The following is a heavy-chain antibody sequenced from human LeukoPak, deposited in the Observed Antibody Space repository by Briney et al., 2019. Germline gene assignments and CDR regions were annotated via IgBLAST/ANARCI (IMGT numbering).Heavy chain of an antibody. Sequence: NPSETLSLTCAVYGGSFSGYYWSWIRQPPGKGLEWIGEINHSGSTNYNPSLKSRVTISVDTSKNQFSLKLSSVTAADTAVYYCARGFNPKQQQLVPYYYYMDVWGKGTTVTVSS. J-gene: IGHJ6*03. V-gene: IGHV4-34*01. CDR2: INHSGST. CDR1: GGSFSGYY. D-gene: IGHD6-13*01. CDR3: ARGFNPKQQQLVPYYYYMDV.